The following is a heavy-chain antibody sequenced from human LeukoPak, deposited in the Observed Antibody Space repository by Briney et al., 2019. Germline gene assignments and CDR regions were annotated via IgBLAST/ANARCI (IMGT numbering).Heavy chain of an antibody. V-gene: IGHV4-59*01. D-gene: IGHD2-2*01. CDR2: IYYSGST. CDR3: ARGKRGYCSSTSCFNWFDP. CDR1: GGSISSYY. Sequence: SETLSLTCTVSGGSISSYYWSWIRQPPGKGLEWIGYIYYSGSTNYNPSLKSRVTISVDTSKNQFSLKLSSVTAADTAVYYCARGKRGYCSSTSCFNWFDPWGQGTLVTVSS. J-gene: IGHJ5*02.